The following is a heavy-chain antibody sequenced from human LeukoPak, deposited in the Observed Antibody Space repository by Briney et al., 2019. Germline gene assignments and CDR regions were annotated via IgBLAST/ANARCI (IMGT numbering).Heavy chain of an antibody. D-gene: IGHD2-15*01. CDR1: GGSFSGYY. Sequence: PSETLSLICAVYGGSFSGYYWSWIRQPPGKGLEWIGEINHSGSTDYNPSLKSRVTISVDTSKNQFSLKLSSVTAADTAVYYCARLRIWEYYYMDVWGKGTTVTVSS. J-gene: IGHJ6*03. CDR3: ARLRIWEYYYMDV. V-gene: IGHV4-34*01. CDR2: INHSGST.